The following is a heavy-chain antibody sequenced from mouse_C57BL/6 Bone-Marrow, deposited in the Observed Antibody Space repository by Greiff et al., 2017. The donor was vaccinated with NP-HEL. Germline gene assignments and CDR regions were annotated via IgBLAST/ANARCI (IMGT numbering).Heavy chain of an antibody. J-gene: IGHJ3*01. CDR2: ISSGGSYT. Sequence: EVKLQESGGDLVKPGGSLKLSCAASGFTFSSYGMSWVRQTPDQRLEWVATISSGGSYTYYPDSVKGRFTISRDNAKNTLYLQMSSLKSEDTAMYYCARRLRLPFAYWGQGTLVTVSA. CDR3: ARRLRLPFAY. D-gene: IGHD3-2*02. CDR1: GFTFSSYG. V-gene: IGHV5-6*02.